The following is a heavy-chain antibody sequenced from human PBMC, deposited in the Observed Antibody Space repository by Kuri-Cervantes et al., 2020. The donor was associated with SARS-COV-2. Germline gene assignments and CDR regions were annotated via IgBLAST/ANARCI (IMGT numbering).Heavy chain of an antibody. CDR1: GFTFDDYA. CDR3: ARLIGDGYPRYSFDH. J-gene: IGHJ4*02. D-gene: IGHD5-24*01. CDR2: ISSWSTYI. Sequence: GESLKISCAASGFTFDDYAMHWVRQAPGKGLEWVSSISSWSTYIFYADSVKGRFTLSRDNARSSLYLQMNSLRAEDTAVYYCARLIGDGYPRYSFDHWGQGTLVTVSS. V-gene: IGHV3-21*01.